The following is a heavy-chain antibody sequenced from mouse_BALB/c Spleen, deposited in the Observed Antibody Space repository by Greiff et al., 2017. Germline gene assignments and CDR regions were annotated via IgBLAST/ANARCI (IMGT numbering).Heavy chain of an antibody. Sequence: EVQLVESGGGLVQPGGSMKLSCVASGFTFSSYWMSWVRQFPEKGLEWVAEIRLKSDNYATHYAESVKGKFTISRDDSKSRLYLQMNSLRAEDTGIYYCTCPYAMDYWGQGTSVTVSS. V-gene: IGHV6-6*02. CDR1: GFTFSSYW. CDR3: TCPYAMDY. CDR2: IRLKSDNYAT. J-gene: IGHJ4*01.